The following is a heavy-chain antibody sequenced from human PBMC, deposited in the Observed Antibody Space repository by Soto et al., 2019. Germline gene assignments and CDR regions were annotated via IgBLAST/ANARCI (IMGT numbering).Heavy chain of an antibody. CDR3: VKDDRILGRRYFDL. CDR2: ISFSDGGT. D-gene: IGHD2-15*01. V-gene: IGHV3-23*01. J-gene: IGHJ2*01. CDR1: GFTFSSYA. Sequence: EPLLESGGGLIQPGGSLRLACAASGFTFSSYAMTWVRQAPGKGLEWVSSISFSDGGTYYADSVKGRLTISRDNSKNTLFLQMNSLRVEDTAVYYCVKDDRILGRRYFDLWGRGTLVTVSS.